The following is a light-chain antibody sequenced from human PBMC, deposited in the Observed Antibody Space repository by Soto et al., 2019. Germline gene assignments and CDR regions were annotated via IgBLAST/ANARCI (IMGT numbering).Light chain of an antibody. CDR3: CSYAGSSTSYV. J-gene: IGLJ1*01. Sequence: QSVLTQPASVSGSPGQSITISCTGTSSDVGSYNLVSWYQQHPGKAPKLMIYEGSKRPSRVSNRFSGSKSGNTASLTTSGLQAEDEADYYCCSYAGSSTSYVFGTGTKVTVL. CDR1: SSDVGSYNL. CDR2: EGS. V-gene: IGLV2-23*01.